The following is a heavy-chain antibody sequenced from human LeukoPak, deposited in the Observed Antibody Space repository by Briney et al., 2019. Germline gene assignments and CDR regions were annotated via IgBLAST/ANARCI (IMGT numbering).Heavy chain of an antibody. J-gene: IGHJ5*02. CDR2: IIPILGIA. V-gene: IGHV1-69*04. D-gene: IGHD4/OR15-4a*01. CDR1: GYTFTSYG. Sequence: GASVKVSCKASGYTFTSYGISWVRQAPGQGLEWMGRIIPILGIANYAQKFQGRVTITADKSTSTAYMELSSLRSEDTAVYYCARDDEFSAGWCYSCVSVWFDPWGQGTLVTVSS. CDR3: ARDDEFSAGWCYSCVSVWFDP.